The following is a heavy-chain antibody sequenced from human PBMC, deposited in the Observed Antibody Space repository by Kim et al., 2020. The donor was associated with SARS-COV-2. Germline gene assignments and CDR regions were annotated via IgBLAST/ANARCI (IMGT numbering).Heavy chain of an antibody. CDR3: ARGSSGSYPRAFDI. V-gene: IGHV3-74*01. J-gene: IGHJ3*02. D-gene: IGHD1-26*01. Sequence: ADSVKGRFTICRDNAKNTLYLQMNSLRAEDTAVYYCARGSSGSYPRAFDIWGQGTMVTVSS.